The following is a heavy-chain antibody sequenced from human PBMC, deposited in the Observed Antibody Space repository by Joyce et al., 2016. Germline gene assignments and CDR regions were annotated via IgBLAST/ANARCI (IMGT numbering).Heavy chain of an antibody. CDR1: GFTFSSYA. J-gene: IGHJ4*02. D-gene: IGHD4-17*01. Sequence: QVHLMESGGGVVQPGRSLRLSCAVSGFTFSSYAMHWVRQAPGKGLEWMAVIASDGSHKYYADSVKGRFTISRDNSKKILNLQVNSLTTEDTGVYYCARGLYGDALGYWGQGTLVTVSS. CDR3: ARGLYGDALGY. V-gene: IGHV3-30*04. CDR2: IASDGSHK.